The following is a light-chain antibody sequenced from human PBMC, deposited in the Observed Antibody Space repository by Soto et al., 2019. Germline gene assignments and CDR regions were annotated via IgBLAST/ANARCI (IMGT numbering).Light chain of an antibody. J-gene: IGKJ3*01. CDR3: QQRANWPLT. CDR2: GAS. CDR1: QTIDNT. V-gene: IGKV3-11*01. Sequence: EVVLTQSPATLSLSPGERATLSCRASQTIDNTLAWYQQKPGQAPRLLIYGASSRATGIPDRFSGSGSGTDFTLTISRLEPEDFAVYFCQQRANWPLTFGPGTKVDIK.